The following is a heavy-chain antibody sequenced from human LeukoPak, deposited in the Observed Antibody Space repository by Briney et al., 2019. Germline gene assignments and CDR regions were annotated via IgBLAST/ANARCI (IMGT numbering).Heavy chain of an antibody. D-gene: IGHD3-10*01. CDR2: INDSGDII. V-gene: IGHV3-23*01. CDR1: GFTFNIYA. CDR3: ARGGWPFDL. Sequence: GGSPRLSCAASGFTFNIYALGWVRQAPGKGLEWVSRINDSGDIINYGDSVKGRFTIARDDSKNTVYLEMKSLTAEDTALYYYARGGWPFDLWRQGTLVTVSS. J-gene: IGHJ4*02.